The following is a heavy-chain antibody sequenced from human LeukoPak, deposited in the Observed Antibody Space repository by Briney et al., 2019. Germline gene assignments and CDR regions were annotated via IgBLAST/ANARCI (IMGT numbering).Heavy chain of an antibody. Sequence: ASVKVSYKASGYTFTGYWIHWVGQAPGQGFEWMGCMHPNSGVTGYAQRFQGRVTMTRDTSISTAYMDLSSLRSDDTAVYYCARDPGYLQADYWGQGTLVTVPS. CDR3: ARDPGYLQADY. J-gene: IGHJ4*02. D-gene: IGHD2-15*01. V-gene: IGHV1-2*02. CDR1: GYTFTGYW. CDR2: MHPNSGVT.